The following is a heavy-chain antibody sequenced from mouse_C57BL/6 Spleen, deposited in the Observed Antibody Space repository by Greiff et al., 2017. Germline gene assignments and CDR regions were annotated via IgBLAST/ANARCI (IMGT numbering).Heavy chain of an antibody. CDR2: IDPSDSET. Sequence: QVQLQQPGAELVRPGSSVKLSCKASGYTFTSYWMHWVKQRPIQGLEWIGNIDPSDSETHYNQKFKDKATLTVDKSSSTAYMQLRSLTSEDSAVYYCARRGYDYDVDWYFDVWGTGTTVTVSS. CDR1: GYTFTSYW. D-gene: IGHD2-4*01. J-gene: IGHJ1*03. CDR3: ARRGYDYDVDWYFDV. V-gene: IGHV1-52*01.